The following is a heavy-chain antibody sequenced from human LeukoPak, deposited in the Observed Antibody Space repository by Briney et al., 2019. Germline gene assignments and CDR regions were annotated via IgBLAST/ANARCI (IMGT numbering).Heavy chain of an antibody. CDR3: ATRGY. D-gene: IGHD3-10*01. CDR1: GGSIGSDY. Sequence: KPSETLSLTCTVSGGSIGSDYWQWIRQPPGKGLEWVGYIYNSEFTHYNSSLKSRVSISIDTSKNQFSLKLTSVTAADTAVYYCATRGYWGQGTLVAVSS. CDR2: IYNSEFT. J-gene: IGHJ4*02. V-gene: IGHV4-59*08.